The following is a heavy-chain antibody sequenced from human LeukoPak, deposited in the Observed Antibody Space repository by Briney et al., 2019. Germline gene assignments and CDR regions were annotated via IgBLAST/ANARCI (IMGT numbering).Heavy chain of an antibody. CDR1: GFTFSSYA. D-gene: IGHD6-13*01. CDR2: ISSNGGST. V-gene: IGHV3-64*01. Sequence: GGSLRLSCAASGFTFSSYAMHWVRQAPGKGLEYVSAISSNGGSTYYANSVKGRFTISRDNSKSTLYLQMGSLRAEDMAVYYCARGVAAAGTFDYWGQGTLVTVSS. CDR3: ARGVAAAGTFDY. J-gene: IGHJ4*02.